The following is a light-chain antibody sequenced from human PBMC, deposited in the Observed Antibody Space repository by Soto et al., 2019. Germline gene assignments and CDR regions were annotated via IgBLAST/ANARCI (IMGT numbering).Light chain of an antibody. CDR3: CSYAGSDTYVL. CDR2: EGN. J-gene: IGLJ2*01. V-gene: IGLV2-23*01. CDR1: GTNIGSSSL. Sequence: QSALTQPASVSGSPGQSITISCTGTGTNIGSSSLVSWYQQHPGKAPKLMIYEGNKRPSGVSNRFSGSKSGNTASLTISGLQAEDEADYYCCSYAGSDTYVLFGEGTKVTVL.